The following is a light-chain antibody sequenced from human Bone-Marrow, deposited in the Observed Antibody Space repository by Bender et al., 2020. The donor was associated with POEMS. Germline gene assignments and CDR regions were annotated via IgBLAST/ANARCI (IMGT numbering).Light chain of an antibody. CDR2: EDN. Sequence: QSALTQPASVSGSPGQSITISCTGTSSDIGSYNLVSWYQQYPGKAPKLIIYEDNRRPSGVPHRFSGSKSVNTATLTISGLQAEDEADYYCCSFAGSNTYVFGSGTKVTVL. V-gene: IGLV2-23*01. CDR1: SSDIGSYNL. J-gene: IGLJ1*01. CDR3: CSFAGSNTYV.